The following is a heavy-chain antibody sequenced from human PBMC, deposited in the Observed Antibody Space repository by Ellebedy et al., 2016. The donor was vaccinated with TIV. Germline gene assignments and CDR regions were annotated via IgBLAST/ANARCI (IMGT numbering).Heavy chain of an antibody. CDR1: GDSITNYY. D-gene: IGHD3-22*01. J-gene: IGHJ6*02. Sequence: SETLSLXCSVSGDSITNYYWTWIRQPPGKGLEWIGFVHYRGSSNYNPSLKSRATISLDTSKKQFSLTVSSVTAEDTAVYYCAGDRMYYYDSSGSYQYYGMDVWGQGTTVTVSS. CDR3: AGDRMYYYDSSGSYQYYGMDV. V-gene: IGHV4-59*01. CDR2: VHYRGSS.